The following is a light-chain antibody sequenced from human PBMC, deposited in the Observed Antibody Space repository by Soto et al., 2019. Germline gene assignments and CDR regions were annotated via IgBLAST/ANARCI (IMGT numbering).Light chain of an antibody. CDR1: QSVSSNY. J-gene: IGKJ1*01. V-gene: IGKV3-20*01. CDR2: GAF. CDR3: QKYGSSPRT. Sequence: EIVLTQSPGTLSLSPGERATFSCRASQSVSSNYLAWYQQKPGQAPRLVIYGAFKRATGIPDRFSGGGSGTDFTLTISRMEPEDFAVYCCQKYGSSPRTFGQGTKVDIK.